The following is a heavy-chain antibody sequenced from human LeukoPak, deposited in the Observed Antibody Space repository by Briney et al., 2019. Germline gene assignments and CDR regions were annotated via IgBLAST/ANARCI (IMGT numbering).Heavy chain of an antibody. D-gene: IGHD2-2*01. CDR2: FDPEDGET. Sequence: GASVKVSCKVSGYTLTELSMHWVRQAPGKGLEWMGGFDPEDGETIYAQKFQGRVTMTEDTSTDTAYMELSSLRSEDTAVYYCATGLGHRSGWVVPADFDYWGQGTLVTVSS. CDR3: ATGLGHRSGWVVPADFDY. J-gene: IGHJ4*02. V-gene: IGHV1-24*01. CDR1: GYTLTELS.